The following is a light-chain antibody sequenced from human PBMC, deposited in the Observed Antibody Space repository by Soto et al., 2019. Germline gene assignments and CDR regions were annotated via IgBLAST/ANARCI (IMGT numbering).Light chain of an antibody. CDR3: NSYTGSATPYV. CDR1: SSDVGGYNY. CDR2: DVT. J-gene: IGLJ1*01. Sequence: QSALTQPASVSGSPGQSITISCTGTSSDVGGYNYVSWYQHHPDKVPKLVIYDVTNRPSGVSNRFSGSKAGNTASLTISGLQAEDEADYYCNSYTGSATPYVFGTGTKLTVL. V-gene: IGLV2-14*03.